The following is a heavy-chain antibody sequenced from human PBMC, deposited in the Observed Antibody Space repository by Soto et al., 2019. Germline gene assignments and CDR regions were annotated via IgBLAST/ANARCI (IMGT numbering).Heavy chain of an antibody. D-gene: IGHD6-19*01. Sequence: PGESLKISCKGSGYNFASYWIGWVRQKPGKGLEWMGIIYPGDSDTRYSPSFEGHVTISADKSTSTAYMQWSSLGASDTAIYYCARAPSHGWFQHFDPSGQGTLVTVSS. CDR1: GYNFASYW. J-gene: IGHJ5*02. CDR3: ARAPSHGWFQHFDP. CDR2: IYPGDSDT. V-gene: IGHV5-51*01.